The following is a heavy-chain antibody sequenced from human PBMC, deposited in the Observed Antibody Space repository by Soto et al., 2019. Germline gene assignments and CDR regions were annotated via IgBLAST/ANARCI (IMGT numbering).Heavy chain of an antibody. D-gene: IGHD4-17*01. CDR2: ISYSGST. V-gene: IGHV4-61*01. Sequence: LSLTCTVSGGSVSGGSFYWSWIRQPPGKGLEWIGYISYSGSTNYTPSLKSRVTISSDTSNNQFSLKMSSATAADTAIYYCARHTTVTNIDYWGRGTLVTVSS. CDR3: ARHTTVTNIDY. CDR1: GGSVSGGSFY. J-gene: IGHJ4*02.